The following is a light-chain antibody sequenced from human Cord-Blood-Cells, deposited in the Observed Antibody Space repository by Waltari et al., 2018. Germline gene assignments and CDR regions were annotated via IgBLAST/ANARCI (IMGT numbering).Light chain of an antibody. CDR3: QQYNNWPPGS. CDR2: GAS. CDR1: QSVSSN. J-gene: IGKJ2*03. V-gene: IGKV3-15*01. Sequence: EIVMTPSPATLSVSPGERAPLSCRASQSVSSNLAWYQQKPGQAPRLLIYGASTRATGIPARFSGSGSGTEFTLTISSLQSEDFAVYYCQQYNNWPPGSFGQGTKLEIK.